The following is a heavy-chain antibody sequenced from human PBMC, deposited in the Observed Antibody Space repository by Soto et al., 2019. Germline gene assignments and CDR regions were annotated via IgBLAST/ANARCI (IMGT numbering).Heavy chain of an antibody. J-gene: IGHJ4*02. CDR2: ISGSGSST. CDR1: GFTFRSYA. V-gene: IGHV3-23*01. CDR3: ARRASGWFFDY. D-gene: IGHD6-19*01. Sequence: EVQLLESGGGLVQPGGSLRLSCAASGFTFRSYAMNWVRQAPGKGLEWVSVISGSGSSTYYADSVKGRFTISRDKSKNTLYLQMNSLRAEDTAVYYCARRASGWFFDYWGQGTLVTVSS.